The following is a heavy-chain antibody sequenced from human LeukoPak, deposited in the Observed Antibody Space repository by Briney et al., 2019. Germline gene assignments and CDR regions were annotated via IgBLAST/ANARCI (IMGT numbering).Heavy chain of an antibody. D-gene: IGHD4-17*01. J-gene: IGHJ4*02. CDR1: GFTFSNNF. CDR2: ISDSGSAT. V-gene: IGHV3-23*01. CDR3: SGPGYGSPISNFDY. Sequence: GGSLRLPCAASGFTFSNNFMTWVRQAPGKGLEWVSSISDSGSATYYIDSVRGRFTISRDNSKNTLYLQMNSLRAEDTAVYYCSGPGYGSPISNFDYWGQGTLVTVSS.